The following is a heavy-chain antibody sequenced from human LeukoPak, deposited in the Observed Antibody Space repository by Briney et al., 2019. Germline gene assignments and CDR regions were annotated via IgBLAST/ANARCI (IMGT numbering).Heavy chain of an antibody. J-gene: IGHJ4*02. V-gene: IGHV1-2*02. D-gene: IGHD3-9*01. Sequence: VASVKVSCKASGYTFTGYYMHWVRQAPGQGLEWMGWINPNNGGTNYAQKFQGRVTMTRDTSISTAYMELSRLRSDDTAVYYCARSPTGYYHAFDYWGQGTLVTVSS. CDR2: INPNNGGT. CDR3: ARSPTGYYHAFDY. CDR1: GYTFTGYY.